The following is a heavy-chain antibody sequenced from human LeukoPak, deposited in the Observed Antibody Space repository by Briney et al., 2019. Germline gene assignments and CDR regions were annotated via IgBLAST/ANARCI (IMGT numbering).Heavy chain of an antibody. J-gene: IGHJ4*02. CDR2: IWYDGSNK. CDR1: EFTFSNYG. D-gene: IGHD3-22*01. V-gene: IGHV3-33*01. CDR3: ASPLDSSGYYLGY. Sequence: GGSLRLSCAASEFTFSNYGMHWVRQAPGKGLERVAVIWYDGSNKYYADSVKGRFTISRDNSKNTLYPQMNSLRAEDTAVYYCASPLDSSGYYLGYWGQGTLVTVSS.